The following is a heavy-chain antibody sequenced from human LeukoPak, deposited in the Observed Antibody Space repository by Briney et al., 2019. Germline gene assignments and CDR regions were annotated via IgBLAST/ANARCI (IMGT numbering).Heavy chain of an antibody. CDR3: ARTRKEVDFDY. Sequence: SETLSLTCAVYGGSFSGYYWSWIRQPPGKGLEWIGEINHSGSTNYNPSLKSRVTISVDTSKNQFSLKLSSVTAADPAVYYCARTRKEVDFDYWGQGTLVTVSS. CDR2: INHSGST. CDR1: GGSFSGYY. D-gene: IGHD1-14*01. J-gene: IGHJ4*02. V-gene: IGHV4-34*01.